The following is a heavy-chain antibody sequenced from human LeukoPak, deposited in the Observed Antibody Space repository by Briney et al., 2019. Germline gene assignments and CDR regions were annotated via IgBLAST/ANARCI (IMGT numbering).Heavy chain of an antibody. Sequence: ASVKVSCKASGYTSTGYYMHWVRQAPGQGLEWMGWINPNSGGTNYAQKFQGRVTMTRDTSISTAYMELSRLRSDDTAVYYCARDIVVPAAMPIHWGQGTLVTVSS. CDR3: ARDIVVPAAMPIH. D-gene: IGHD2-2*01. CDR1: GYTSTGYY. J-gene: IGHJ4*02. V-gene: IGHV1-2*02. CDR2: INPNSGGT.